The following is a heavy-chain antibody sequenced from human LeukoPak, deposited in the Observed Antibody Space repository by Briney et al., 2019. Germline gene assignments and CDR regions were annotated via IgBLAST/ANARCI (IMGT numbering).Heavy chain of an antibody. V-gene: IGHV4-34*01. CDR3: ARGPSIADPIDY. CDR2: TNHSGST. D-gene: IGHD6-6*01. CDR1: GGSFSGYY. J-gene: IGHJ4*02. Sequence: SETLSLTCGVYGGSFSGYYWNWIRQPPGKGLEWIGETNHSGSTNYNPSLKSRVTISVDTSKNQFSLKLNSVTAADTAVYYCARGPSIADPIDYWGQGTLVTVSS.